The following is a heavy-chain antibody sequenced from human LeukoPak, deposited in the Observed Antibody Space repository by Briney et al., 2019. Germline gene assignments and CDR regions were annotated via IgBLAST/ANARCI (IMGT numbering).Heavy chain of an antibody. J-gene: IGHJ4*02. CDR2: IKDSGSP. CDR3: ARGRFSGLPRATTSQFDY. V-gene: IGHV4-34*01. D-gene: IGHD6-19*01. CDR1: GGSFSGYS. Sequence: SETLSLACAVYGGSFSGYSWTWIRQPPGKGLEWIGEIKDSGSPTFNPSLKGRVTMSVDTSTNQFSVRLSSLTAADTAVYYCARGRFSGLPRATTSQFDYWGQGTLVTVSS.